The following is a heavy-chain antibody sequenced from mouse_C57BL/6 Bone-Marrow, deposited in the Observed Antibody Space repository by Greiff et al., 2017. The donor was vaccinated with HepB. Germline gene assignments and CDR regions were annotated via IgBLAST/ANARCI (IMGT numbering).Heavy chain of an antibody. CDR1: GYAFSSYW. J-gene: IGHJ2*01. D-gene: IGHD1-1*01. Sequence: VQLKESGAELVKPGASVKISCKASGYAFSSYWMNWVKQRPGKGLEWIGQIYPGDGDTNYNGKFKGKATLTADKSSSTAYMQLSSLTSEDSAVYFCARGLLRSYYFDYWGQGTTLTVSS. V-gene: IGHV1-80*01. CDR2: IYPGDGDT. CDR3: ARGLLRSYYFDY.